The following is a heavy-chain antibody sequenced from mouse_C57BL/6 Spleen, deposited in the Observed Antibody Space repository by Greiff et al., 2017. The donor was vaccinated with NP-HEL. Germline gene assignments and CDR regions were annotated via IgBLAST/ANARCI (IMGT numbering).Heavy chain of an antibody. V-gene: IGHV1-72*01. D-gene: IGHD1-1*01. CDR3: ARGGFRITTVVATRSYWYFDV. CDR1: GYTFTSYW. CDR2: IDPNSGGT. J-gene: IGHJ1*03. Sequence: QVQLQQPGAELVKPGASVKLSCKASGYTFTSYWMHWVKQRPGRGLEWIGRIDPNSGGTKYNEKFKSKATLTVDKPSSTAYMQLSSLTSEDSAVYYCARGGFRITTVVATRSYWYFDVWGTGTTVTVSS.